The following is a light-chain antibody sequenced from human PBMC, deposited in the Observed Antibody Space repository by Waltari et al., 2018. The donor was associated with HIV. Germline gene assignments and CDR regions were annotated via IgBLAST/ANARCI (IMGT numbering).Light chain of an antibody. CDR3: MQTVQLSWT. J-gene: IGKJ1*01. Sequence: IVMTQTPLSLSVTPGQTASISCKSTQSLLHSDGKTYLYWYLQRPGQPPQPLMYEVSTRFAGVPDRFSGSGSGTDFTLRISRVEAEDVGVYYCMQTVQLSWTFGQGTKVQIK. CDR1: QSLLHSDGKTY. CDR2: EVS. V-gene: IGKV2D-29*01.